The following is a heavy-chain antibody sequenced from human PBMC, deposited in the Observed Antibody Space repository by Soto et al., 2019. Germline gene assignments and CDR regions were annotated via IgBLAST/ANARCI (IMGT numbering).Heavy chain of an antibody. CDR1: GFTLSSYW. CDR3: ARCVGAVAGSN. CDR2: IKGDGSEK. V-gene: IGHV3-7*05. D-gene: IGHD6-19*01. J-gene: IGHJ1*01. Sequence: GGSLRLSCVASGFTLSSYWMSWVRQAPGKGPEWVANIKGDGSEKYYADSVKGRFTISRDNAKNSLLLEMNSLRAEDTALYYCARCVGAVAGSNLGRGTLVTVSS.